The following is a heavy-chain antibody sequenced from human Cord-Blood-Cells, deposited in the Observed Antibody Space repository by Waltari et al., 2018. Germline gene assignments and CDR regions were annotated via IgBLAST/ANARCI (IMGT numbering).Heavy chain of an antibody. CDR2: IRRKANSYAT. Sequence: EVQLVESGGGLVQPGGSLKLSCAASGFTFSGSAMHWVRQASGKGLEWVGRIRRKANSYATAYAASVKGRFTISRDDSKNTAYLQMNSLKTEDTAVYYCTSAGATKALGPWGQGTLVTVSS. CDR3: TSAGATKALGP. V-gene: IGHV3-73*02. J-gene: IGHJ5*02. CDR1: GFTFSGSA. D-gene: IGHD1-26*01.